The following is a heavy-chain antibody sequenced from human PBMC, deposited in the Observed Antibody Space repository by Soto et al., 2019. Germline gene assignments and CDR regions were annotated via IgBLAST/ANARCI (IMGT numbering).Heavy chain of an antibody. CDR1: GFTFSSYS. J-gene: IGHJ3*02. V-gene: IGHV3-48*02. CDR2: ISSSSSTI. CDR3: ARDQTYYDFWSGFPDDAFDI. D-gene: IGHD3-3*01. Sequence: GGSLRLSCAASGFTFSSYSMNWVRQAPGEGLEWVSYISSSSSTIYYADSVKGRFTISRDNAKNSLYLQMNSLRDEGTAVYYCARDQTYYDFWSGFPDDAFDIWGQGTMVTVSS.